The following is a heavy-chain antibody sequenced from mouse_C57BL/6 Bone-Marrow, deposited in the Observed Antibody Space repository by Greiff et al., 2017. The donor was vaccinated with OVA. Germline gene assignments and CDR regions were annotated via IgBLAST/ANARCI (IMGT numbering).Heavy chain of an antibody. CDR3: AKRGYGSIYYAMDY. J-gene: IGHJ4*01. Sequence: VQLVESGPGLVAPSQSLSITCTVSGFSLTSYGVDWVRQPPGQGLEWLGVIWGGGSTNYNSAPMSRLSISKDNSKSQVFLKMNRLQTDDTAMYYCAKRGYGSIYYAMDYWGQGTSVTVSS. V-gene: IGHV2-9*01. CDR2: IWGGGST. D-gene: IGHD1-1*01. CDR1: GFSLTSYG.